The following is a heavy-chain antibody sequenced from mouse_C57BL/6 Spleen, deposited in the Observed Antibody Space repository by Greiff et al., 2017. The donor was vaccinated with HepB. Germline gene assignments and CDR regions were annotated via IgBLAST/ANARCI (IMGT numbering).Heavy chain of an antibody. V-gene: IGHV1-52*01. J-gene: IGHJ4*01. Sequence: QVQLQQPGAELVRPGSSVKLSCKASGYTFTSYWMHWVKQRPIQGLEWIGNIDPSDSETHYNQKFKDKATLTVDKSSSTAYMQLSSLTSEDSAVYYCARNYDGYFLDAMDYWGQGTSVTVSS. CDR3: ARNYDGYFLDAMDY. CDR1: GYTFTSYW. CDR2: IDPSDSET. D-gene: IGHD2-3*01.